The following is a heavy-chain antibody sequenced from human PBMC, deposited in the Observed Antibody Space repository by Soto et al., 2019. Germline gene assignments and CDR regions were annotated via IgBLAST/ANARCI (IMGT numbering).Heavy chain of an antibody. CDR2: IGPESGAT. CDR1: GYTFTSHY. J-gene: IGHJ4*02. V-gene: IGHV1-2*02. D-gene: IGHD3-3*02. CDR3: GRVRSGQIGIFY. Sequence: ASVKVSCKASGYTFTSHYIHWVRQAPEQGPEWMGEIGPESGATRYAQKFQGRVTMTRDTSITTVYMELKNLSPDDTAVYYCGRVRSGQIGIFYWGQGPPVTVSS.